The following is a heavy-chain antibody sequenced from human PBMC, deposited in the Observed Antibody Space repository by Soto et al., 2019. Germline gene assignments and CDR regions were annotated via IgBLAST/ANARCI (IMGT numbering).Heavy chain of an antibody. V-gene: IGHV3-66*01. D-gene: IGHD2-21*02. J-gene: IGHJ2*01. Sequence: PGGSLRLSCAASGFTVSSHYMSWVRQAPGEGLEWVSVIYSGGSTYYTDSVKGRFTISRDNSKNTLFLQMNSLRAEDTAVYYCARDYYGGNSPYFDLWGRGTLVTVSS. CDR1: GFTVSSHY. CDR3: ARDYYGGNSPYFDL. CDR2: IYSGGST.